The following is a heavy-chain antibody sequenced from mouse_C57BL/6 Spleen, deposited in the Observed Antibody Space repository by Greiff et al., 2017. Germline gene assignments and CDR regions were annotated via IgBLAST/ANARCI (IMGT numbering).Heavy chain of an antibody. CDR2: IYPGDGDT. D-gene: IGHD1-1*01. CDR1: GYAFSSYW. Sequence: QVQLKESGAELVKPGASVKISCKASGYAFSSYWMNWVKQRPGKGLEWIGQIYPGDGDTNYNGKFKGKATLTADKSSSTAYMQLSSLTSEDSAVYFCARWGYGSSYLAMDYWGQGTSVTVSS. J-gene: IGHJ4*01. V-gene: IGHV1-80*01. CDR3: ARWGYGSSYLAMDY.